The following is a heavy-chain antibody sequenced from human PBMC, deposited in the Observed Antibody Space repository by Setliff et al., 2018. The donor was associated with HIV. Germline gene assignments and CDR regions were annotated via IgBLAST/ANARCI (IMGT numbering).Heavy chain of an antibody. D-gene: IGHD3-10*01. Sequence: SETLSLTCGVSGGSFSGYSWSWIRQSPGKGLEWIGEVNHSGSSNLNPSFERRVTISGVPSKNQFSLRLSSVTAADTAIYYCARGRDSVLTPFDYWGQGILVTVSS. CDR2: VNHSGSS. CDR3: ARGRDSVLTPFDY. V-gene: IGHV4-34*01. J-gene: IGHJ4*02. CDR1: GGSFSGYS.